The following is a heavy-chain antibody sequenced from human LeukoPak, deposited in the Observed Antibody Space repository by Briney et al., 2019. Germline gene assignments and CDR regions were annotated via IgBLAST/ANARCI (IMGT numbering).Heavy chain of an antibody. CDR1: GGTFSSYA. CDR3: ARDRDIVVVPAFMLGFDP. Sequence: SVKVSCKAFGGTFSSYAISWVRQAPGQGLEWMGGIIPIFGTANYAQKFQGRVTITADESTSTAYMELSSLRSEDTAVYYCARDRDIVVVPAFMLGFDPWGQGTLVTVSS. J-gene: IGHJ5*02. CDR2: IIPIFGTA. V-gene: IGHV1-69*01. D-gene: IGHD2-2*01.